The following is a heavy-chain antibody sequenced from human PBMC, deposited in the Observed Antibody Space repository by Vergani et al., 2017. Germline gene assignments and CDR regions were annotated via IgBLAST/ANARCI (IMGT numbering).Heavy chain of an antibody. D-gene: IGHD3-22*01. J-gene: IGHJ6*02. Sequence: EVQLLESGGGLVQPGGSLRLSCAASGFTFSTYAMTWVRQAPGKGLEWVSTISSDGGSTYYADSVKGRFTISRDNSKNTLYLQMNSLRAEDTAVYYCAKDAVAYYYDSSGYYSYYYYYGMDVWGQGTTVTVSS. V-gene: IGHV3-23*01. CDR2: ISSDGGST. CDR1: GFTFSTYA. CDR3: AKDAVAYYYDSSGYYSYYYYYGMDV.